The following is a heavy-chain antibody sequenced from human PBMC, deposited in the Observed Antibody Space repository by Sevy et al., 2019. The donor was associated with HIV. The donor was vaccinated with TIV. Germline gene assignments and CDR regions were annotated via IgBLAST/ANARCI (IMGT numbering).Heavy chain of an antibody. Sequence: GGSLRLSCAASGFTFTDYYMNWIRQAPGKGLEWVSYISSSSSYTNYADSVKGRFTISRDNAKNSMYLQMNSLRAEDTAVYYWARDSRGWRGGGFDIWGQGTMVTVSS. D-gene: IGHD3-22*01. CDR3: ARDSRGWRGGGFDI. V-gene: IGHV3-11*06. CDR1: GFTFTDYY. J-gene: IGHJ3*02. CDR2: ISSSSSYT.